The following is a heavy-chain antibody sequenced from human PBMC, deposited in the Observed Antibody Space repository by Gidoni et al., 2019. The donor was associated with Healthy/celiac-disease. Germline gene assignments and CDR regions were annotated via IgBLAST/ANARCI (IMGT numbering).Heavy chain of an antibody. CDR1: GGSCSGYY. D-gene: IGHD3-10*01. Sequence: QVQLQQWGAGLLKPSETLSLNCAVCGGSCSGYYWSWIRQPPGKGLEWIGEINHSGSTNYHPSLQSRVTISVDTSKNPFSLKLSSVTAADTAVYYCATNRITMVRGVSYGMDVWGQGTTVTVSS. CDR3: ATNRITMVRGVSYGMDV. V-gene: IGHV4-34*01. J-gene: IGHJ6*02. CDR2: INHSGST.